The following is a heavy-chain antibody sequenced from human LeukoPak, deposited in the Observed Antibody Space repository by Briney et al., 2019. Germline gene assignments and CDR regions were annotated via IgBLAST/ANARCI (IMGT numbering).Heavy chain of an antibody. CDR1: GGSFSGYY. CDR2: INHSGST. J-gene: IGHJ4*02. V-gene: IGHV4-34*01. D-gene: IGHD5-18*01. Sequence: SETLSLTYAVYGGSFSGYYWSWIRQPPGKGLEWIGEINHSGSTNYNPSLKSRVTISVDTSKNQFSLKLSSVTAADTAVYYCARFSTAMVPSYWGQGTLVTVSS. CDR3: ARFSTAMVPSY.